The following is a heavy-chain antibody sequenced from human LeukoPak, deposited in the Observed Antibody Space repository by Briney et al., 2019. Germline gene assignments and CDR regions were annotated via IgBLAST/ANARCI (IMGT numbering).Heavy chain of an antibody. D-gene: IGHD6-13*01. CDR1: GGSFSGYY. Sequence: PSETLSLTCAVHGGSFSGYYWSWIRQPPGKGLEWIGEINHSGSTNYNPSLKSRVTISVDTSKNQFSLKLSSVTAADTAVYYCARSGIAAVHYYYYYGMDVWGQGTTVTVSS. CDR3: ARSGIAAVHYYYYYGMDV. CDR2: INHSGST. J-gene: IGHJ6*02. V-gene: IGHV4-34*01.